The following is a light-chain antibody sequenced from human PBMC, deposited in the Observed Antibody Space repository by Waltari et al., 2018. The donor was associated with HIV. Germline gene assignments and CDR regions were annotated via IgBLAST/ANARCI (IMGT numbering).Light chain of an antibody. CDR3: SSYTTFNTVI. V-gene: IGLV2-14*03. CDR1: GAEIGAYNY. CDR2: DVT. J-gene: IGLJ2*01. Sequence: QSALTQPASVSGSPGQSITISCAGTGAEIGAYNYVAWYQKLPDSVPKLIIYDVTSRPSVISDRFSASNSGNAASLTISGLQAEDEGDYYCSSYTTFNTVIFGGGTKLTVL.